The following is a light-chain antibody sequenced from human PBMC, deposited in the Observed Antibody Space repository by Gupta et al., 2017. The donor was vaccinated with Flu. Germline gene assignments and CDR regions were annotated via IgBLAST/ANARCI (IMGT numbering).Light chain of an antibody. J-gene: IGLJ3*02. V-gene: IGLV7-43*01. CDR3: LLYDGGSQGA. Sequence: QTVVTQEPSVTVSPGGTVTLTCASSTGAVTNGYYPNWFQQKPGEAPRALIYSTDHKPAGTPARFSGSLLGDKAALTLSDAQPEDEADYYCLLYDGGSQGAFGGGTKLTVL. CDR1: TGAVTNGYY. CDR2: STD.